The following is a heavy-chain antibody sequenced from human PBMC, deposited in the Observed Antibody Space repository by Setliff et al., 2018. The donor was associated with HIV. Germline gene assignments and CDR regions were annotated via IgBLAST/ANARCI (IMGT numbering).Heavy chain of an antibody. J-gene: IGHJ4*02. CDR2: ISSQSTYT. D-gene: IGHD2-21*02. CDR1: GFTFSDSY. V-gene: IGHV3-11*03. CDR3: ARSYCSDVCYSGSLDY. Sequence: PGGSLRLSCAASGFTFSDSYMSWIRQAPGKGLEWVSYISSQSTYTNYADSVRGRFTISRDNAKESLYLQMNSLRAEDTAVYYCARSYCSDVCYSGSLDYWGQGTLVTVSS.